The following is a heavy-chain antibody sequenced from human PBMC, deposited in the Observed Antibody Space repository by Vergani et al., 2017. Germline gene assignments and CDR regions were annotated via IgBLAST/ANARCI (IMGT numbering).Heavy chain of an antibody. V-gene: IGHV4-61*02. CDR1: GGSVSSGDYY. J-gene: IGHJ6*03. D-gene: IGHD5-12*01. CDR3: ARAAYDYWTTHYYMDV. Sequence: QVQLQESGPGLVKPSQTLSLTCTVSGGSVSSGDYYWSWIRQPAGKGLEWIGRIYTSGITKYNPSLMSRLTMSLDTSKNQYSLKLTSVTAADTAEYYCARAAYDYWTTHYYMDVWGSGTTVTVYS. CDR2: IYTSGIT.